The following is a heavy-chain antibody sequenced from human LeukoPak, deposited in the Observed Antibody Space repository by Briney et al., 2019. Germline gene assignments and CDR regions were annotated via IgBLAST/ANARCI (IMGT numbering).Heavy chain of an antibody. D-gene: IGHD3-16*01. CDR2: ISGSGEST. J-gene: IGHJ4*02. V-gene: IGHV3-23*01. CDR1: GFTVSSNY. CDR3: AKVTYDYVWGSYEN. Sequence: GGSLRLSCAASGFTVSSNYMSWVRQAPGKRLEWVSAISGSGESTYYADSVKGRFTTSRDNSKNTLYLQMNSLRAEDTAIYYCAKVTYDYVWGSYENWGQGALVTVSS.